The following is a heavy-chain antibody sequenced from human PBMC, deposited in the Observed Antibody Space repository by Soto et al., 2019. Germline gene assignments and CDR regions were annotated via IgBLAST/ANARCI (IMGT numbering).Heavy chain of an antibody. CDR1: GFTLSSCA. J-gene: IGHJ4*02. CDR2: ISGSGGRT. D-gene: IGHD3-3*01. Sequence: GGSLRLSCAASGFTLSSCALSWVRQAPGKGLEWVSAISGSGGRTYYADSVKGRFIISRDNSKNTLYLQMSSLRAEDTAVYYCAKVQFTIFGNFDYWGQGTPVTVSS. V-gene: IGHV3-23*01. CDR3: AKVQFTIFGNFDY.